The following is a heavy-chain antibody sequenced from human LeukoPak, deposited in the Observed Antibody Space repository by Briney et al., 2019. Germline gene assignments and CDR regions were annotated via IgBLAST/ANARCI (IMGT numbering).Heavy chain of an antibody. CDR3: ARDSHKFDSSGYYPDAFDI. V-gene: IGHV3-48*03. CDR2: ISSSGSSI. J-gene: IGHJ3*02. CDR1: GFTFSGYG. D-gene: IGHD3-22*01. Sequence: PGGSLRLSCAASGFTFSGYGMHWVRQAPGKGLEWVSYISSSGSSIYYADSVKGRFTISRDNAKKSLYLQMHSLRAEDTAVYYCARDSHKFDSSGYYPDAFDIWGQGTMVTVSS.